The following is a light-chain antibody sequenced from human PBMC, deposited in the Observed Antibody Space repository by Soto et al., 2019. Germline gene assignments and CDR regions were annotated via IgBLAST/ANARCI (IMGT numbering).Light chain of an antibody. V-gene: IGLV2-14*03. J-gene: IGLJ1*01. CDR1: SSDIGIYNF. CDR2: NVY. Sequence: QSALTQPASVSGSPGQSITIFCTGTSSDIGIYNFVSWYQQHPGKAPKLMIYNVYSRPSGDSSRFSGSKSGNTASLTISWLQAEDEADYYCNSYTSASTYVFGTGTKLTVL. CDR3: NSYTSASTYV.